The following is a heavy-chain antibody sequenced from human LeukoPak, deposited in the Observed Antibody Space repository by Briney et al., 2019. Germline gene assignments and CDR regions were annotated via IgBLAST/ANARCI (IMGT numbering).Heavy chain of an antibody. CDR1: GFTFSSYA. CDR2: ISGSGGST. CDR3: AKRDNTMIVVVITNFDY. J-gene: IGHJ4*02. D-gene: IGHD3-22*01. V-gene: IGHV3-23*01. Sequence: GSLLLSCAASGFTFSSYAMSWVRQAPGKGLEWVSAISGSGGSTYYADSVKGRFTISRDNSKNTLYLQMNSLRAEDTAVYYCAKRDNTMIVVVITNFDYRGQGTLVTVSS.